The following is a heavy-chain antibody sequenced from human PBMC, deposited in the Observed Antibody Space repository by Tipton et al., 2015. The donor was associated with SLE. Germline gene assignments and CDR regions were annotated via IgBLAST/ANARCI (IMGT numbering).Heavy chain of an antibody. CDR1: GYTFTKNY. CDR3: AREAGVVGATSYFLH. D-gene: IGHD1-26*01. CDR2: LNPSGGST. Sequence: QSGPEVKKPGASVKVSCKASGYTFTKNYMHWVRQAPGQGLEWMGVLNPSGGSTSYAQKFQGRVTMTRDTSTSTVYMELRSLRSDDTAVYYCAREAGVVGATSYFLHWGQGTLVTVSS. J-gene: IGHJ1*01. V-gene: IGHV1-46*01.